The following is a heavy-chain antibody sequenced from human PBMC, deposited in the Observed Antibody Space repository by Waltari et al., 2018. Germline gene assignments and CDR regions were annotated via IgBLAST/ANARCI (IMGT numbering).Heavy chain of an antibody. J-gene: IGHJ4*02. V-gene: IGHV4-39*07. CDR3: ARHSAYSSGWPIDY. CDR1: GGSISSSNYY. CDR2: IHYSGTS. D-gene: IGHD6-19*01. Sequence: QLQLQESGPGLVKPSETLSLTCTVSGGSISSSNYYWGWIRQPPGKGLEWIGSIHYSGTSYYNPSLKSRVIISVDTSKNQFSLRLTSVTAADTAVYYCARHSAYSSGWPIDYWGQGSLVTVSS.